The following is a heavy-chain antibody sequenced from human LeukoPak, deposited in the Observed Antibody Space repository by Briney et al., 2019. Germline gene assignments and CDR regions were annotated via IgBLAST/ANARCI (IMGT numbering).Heavy chain of an antibody. D-gene: IGHD3-22*01. V-gene: IGHV3-23*01. CDR3: ANSAHGYYPYYFDY. J-gene: IGHJ4*02. CDR1: GFTVSSNY. Sequence: PGGSLRLSCAASGFTVSSNYMSWVRQAPGKGLEWVSAISGSGGSTYYADSVKGRFTISRDNSKNTLYLQMNSLRAEDTAVYYCANSAHGYYPYYFDYWGQGTLVTVSS. CDR2: ISGSGGST.